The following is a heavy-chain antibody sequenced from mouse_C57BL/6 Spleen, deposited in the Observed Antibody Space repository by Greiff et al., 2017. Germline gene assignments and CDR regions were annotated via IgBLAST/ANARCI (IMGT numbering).Heavy chain of an antibody. D-gene: IGHD1-1*01. CDR2: ISYDGSN. CDR1: GYSITSGYY. J-gene: IGHJ1*03. V-gene: IGHV3-6*01. Sequence: VQLKESGPGLVKPSQSLSLTCSVTGYSITSGYYWNWIRQFPGNKLEWMGYISYDGSNNYNPSLKNRISITRDTSKNQFFLKLNSVTTEDTATYYCARGENYYGSSPYWYFDVWGTGTTVTVSS. CDR3: ARGENYYGSSPYWYFDV.